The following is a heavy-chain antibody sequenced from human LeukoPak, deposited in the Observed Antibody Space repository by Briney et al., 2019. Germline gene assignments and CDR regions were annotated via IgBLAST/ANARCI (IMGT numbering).Heavy chain of an antibody. J-gene: IGHJ5*02. D-gene: IGHD6-19*01. Sequence: SETLSLTCTVSGGSISSSSYYWGWIRQPPGKGLEWIGSIYYSGSTYYNPSLKSRVTISVDTSKNQFSLKLSSVTAADTAVYYCARDPLSSGGLGWFDPWGQGTLVTVSS. CDR2: IYYSGST. CDR1: GGSISSSSYY. V-gene: IGHV4-39*07. CDR3: ARDPLSSGGLGWFDP.